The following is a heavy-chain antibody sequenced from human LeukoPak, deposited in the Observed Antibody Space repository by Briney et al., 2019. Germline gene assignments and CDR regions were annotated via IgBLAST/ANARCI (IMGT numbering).Heavy chain of an antibody. Sequence: GESLKISCKGSGYRFTSYWIGWVRQMPGKGLEWMGIIYPGDSDTTYSPSFQGQVTISADKSISTAYLQWSSLKASDTAMYYCARGEMRYRTGGSCYDYWGQGTLVSVSS. CDR1: GYRFTSYW. CDR3: ARGEMRYRTGGSCYDY. CDR2: IYPGDSDT. J-gene: IGHJ4*02. D-gene: IGHD2-15*01. V-gene: IGHV5-51*01.